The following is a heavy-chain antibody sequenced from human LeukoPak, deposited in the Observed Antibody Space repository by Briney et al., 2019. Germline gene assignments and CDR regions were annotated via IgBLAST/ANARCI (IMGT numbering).Heavy chain of an antibody. CDR1: GGSISGYY. D-gene: IGHD3-9*01. CDR2: IHYTGAT. CDR3: TRGNILSGYCFDF. V-gene: IGHV4-34*01. J-gene: IGHJ4*02. Sequence: PSETLSLTCAVYGGSISGYYWSWIRQPPGKGLEWVGEIHYTGATSYNPSLKSRVTISIETSKNQVSLKLSSVTAADTAVYYCTRGNILSGYCFDFWGQGALVTVSS.